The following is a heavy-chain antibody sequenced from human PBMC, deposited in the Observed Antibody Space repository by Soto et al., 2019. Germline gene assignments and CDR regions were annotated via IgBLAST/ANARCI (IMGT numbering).Heavy chain of an antibody. CDR2: ISPYNGNT. CDR3: ARVYGPLYFDY. Sequence: XSVKVSCKASGYRFTTYGLSWVRQAPGQGLEWMGWISPYNGNTKYGQKLQGRVTMTTDTSTNTAYMELTSLRSDDTAVYYCARVYGPLYFDYWGQGSLVTVS. V-gene: IGHV1-18*01. CDR1: GYRFTTYG. D-gene: IGHD3-10*01. J-gene: IGHJ4*02.